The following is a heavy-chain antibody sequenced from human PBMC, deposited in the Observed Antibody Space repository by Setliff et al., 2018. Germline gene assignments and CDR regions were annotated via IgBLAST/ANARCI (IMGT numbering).Heavy chain of an antibody. CDR1: GGSFSGYY. CDR3: ASRLRRIAAAGRRAFDI. V-gene: IGHV4-34*01. CDR2: TNHSGST. J-gene: IGHJ3*02. D-gene: IGHD6-13*01. Sequence: SETLSLTCAVYGGSFSGYYWSWIRQPPGKGLEWIGETNHSGSTNYNPSLKSRVTISVDTSKNQFSLKLSSVTAADTAVYYCASRLRRIAAAGRRAFDIWGQGAMVTVSS.